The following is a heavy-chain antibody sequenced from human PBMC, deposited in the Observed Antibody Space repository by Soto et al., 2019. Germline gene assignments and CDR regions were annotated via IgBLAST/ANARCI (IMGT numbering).Heavy chain of an antibody. V-gene: IGHV4-59*08. J-gene: IGHJ3*02. CDR1: GASISRYI. CDR2: IYYSGST. Sequence: SETLSLTRTVSGASISRYISSWIRQPPGKGVEWVGYIYYSGSTNYNPSRKSRVTISVDTSKNQFSLKLSSVTAADTAVYYCARRRTMVRGQNSDGFDIWGQGTMVTVS. D-gene: IGHD3-10*01. CDR3: ARRRTMVRGQNSDGFDI.